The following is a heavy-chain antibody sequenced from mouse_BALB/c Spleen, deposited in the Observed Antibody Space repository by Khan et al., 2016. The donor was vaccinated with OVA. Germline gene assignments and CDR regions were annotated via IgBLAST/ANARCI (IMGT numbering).Heavy chain of an antibody. J-gene: IGHJ2*01. CDR2: TNPTNGRT. Sequence: QVQLQQPGAELVKAGASVKMSCKASGYTFTSYWMHWVKQRLGQGLEWFAETNPTNGRTYYNEKFKSKATLTVDKSSSTAYMLLSGPTFEDSAVYYCARIKKIVAPCFDYGGQGTTLTVSS. CDR1: GYTFTSYW. D-gene: IGHD1-1*01. CDR3: ARIKKIVAPCFDY. V-gene: IGHV1S81*02.